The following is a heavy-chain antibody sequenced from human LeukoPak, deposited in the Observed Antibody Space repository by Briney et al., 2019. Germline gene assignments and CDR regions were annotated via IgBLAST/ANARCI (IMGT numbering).Heavy chain of an antibody. Sequence: PGGSLRLSCAASGFTFSDHYMSWIRQAPGKGLEWVSNISSSGNTIYYADPVKGRFTISRDNAKSSLYLQMKRLRAEDTAVYYCARVSPYAALDYWGQGTRVTVSS. J-gene: IGHJ4*02. CDR1: GFTFSDHY. D-gene: IGHD4-17*01. V-gene: IGHV3-11*01. CDR2: ISSSGNTI. CDR3: ARVSPYAALDY.